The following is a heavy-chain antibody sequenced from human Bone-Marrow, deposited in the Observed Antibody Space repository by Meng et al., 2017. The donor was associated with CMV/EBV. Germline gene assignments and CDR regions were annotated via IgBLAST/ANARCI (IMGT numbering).Heavy chain of an antibody. CDR1: GFTFSSYA. CDR2: IYSGGSST. CDR3: AREGYYYNSGEFDY. D-gene: IGHD3-22*01. Sequence: GESLKISCAASGFTFSSYAMSWVRQAPGKGLEWVSVIYSGGSSTYYADSVKGRFTISRDNANNSLYLQMNSLRAEDTAVYYCAREGYYYNSGEFDYWGQGTLVTVSS. V-gene: IGHV3-23*03. J-gene: IGHJ4*02.